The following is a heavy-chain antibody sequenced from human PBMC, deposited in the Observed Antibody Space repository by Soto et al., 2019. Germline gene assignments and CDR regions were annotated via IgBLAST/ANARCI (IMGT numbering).Heavy chain of an antibody. CDR2: IYYSGST. J-gene: IGHJ6*02. Sequence: PSETLSLTCTVSCGSISSGDYYWSWIRQPPGKGLEWIGYIYYSGSTYYNPSLKSRVTISVDTSKNQSSLKLSSVTAADTAVYYCARGRDGMDVWGQGTTVTVSS. V-gene: IGHV4-30-4*01. CDR3: ARGRDGMDV. CDR1: CGSISSGDYY.